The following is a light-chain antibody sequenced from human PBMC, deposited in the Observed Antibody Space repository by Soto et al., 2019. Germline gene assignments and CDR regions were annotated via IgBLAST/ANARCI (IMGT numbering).Light chain of an antibody. CDR1: QSISNH. CDR3: QQLSTYPST. V-gene: IGKV1-39*01. J-gene: IGKJ4*01. CDR2: AAS. Sequence: DIQMTQSPSSLSASVEDRVSITCRASQSISNHLNWYHQKPVKAPKLLIFAASTLQIGVPSMFSGIGSETYFTLTISSLQAEDFATYYCQQLSTYPSTFGGGTKVDIK.